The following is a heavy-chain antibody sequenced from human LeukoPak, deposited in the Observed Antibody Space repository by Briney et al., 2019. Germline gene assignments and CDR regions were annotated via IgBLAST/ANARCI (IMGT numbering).Heavy chain of an antibody. CDR3: ARLIAATGRLYFDY. D-gene: IGHD6-13*01. V-gene: IGHV3-53*01. CDR2: IYSGGNT. J-gene: IGHJ4*02. Sequence: PGGSLRLSCAASGFTVSSSYMSWVRQAPGEGLEYVSVIYSGGNTYYAGSVKGRFTISRDNSKNTVYLQMNSLRAEDTAVYYCARLIAATGRLYFDYWGQGTLVTVSS. CDR1: GFTVSSSY.